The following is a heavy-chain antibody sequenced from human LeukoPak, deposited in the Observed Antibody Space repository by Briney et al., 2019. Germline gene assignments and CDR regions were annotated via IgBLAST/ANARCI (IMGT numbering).Heavy chain of an antibody. D-gene: IGHD3-10*01. J-gene: IGHJ4*02. CDR2: IYTSGST. Sequence: SETLSLTCTVSGGSISSYHWSWIRQPAGKGLEWIGRIYTSGSTNYNPSLKSRVTMSVDTSKNQFSLKLSSVTAADTAVYYCARSSLWFGELFDYWGQGTLVTVSS. CDR3: ARSSLWFGELFDY. V-gene: IGHV4-4*07. CDR1: GGSISSYH.